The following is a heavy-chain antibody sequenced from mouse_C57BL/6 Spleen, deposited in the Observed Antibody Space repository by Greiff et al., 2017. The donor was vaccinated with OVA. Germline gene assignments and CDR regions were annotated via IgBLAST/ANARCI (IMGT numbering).Heavy chain of an antibody. CDR2: IDPSDSNT. D-gene: IGHD1-1*01. CDR1: GYTFTSYW. Sequence: VQLQQPGAELVMPGASVKLSCKASGYTFTSYWMHWVKQRPGQGLEWIGEIDPSDSNTNYNQKFKGKSTLTVDKSSSTANMQLSSLTSEDSAVYYCARWTVVDRFAYWGQGTLVTVSA. CDR3: ARWTVVDRFAY. J-gene: IGHJ3*01. V-gene: IGHV1-69*01.